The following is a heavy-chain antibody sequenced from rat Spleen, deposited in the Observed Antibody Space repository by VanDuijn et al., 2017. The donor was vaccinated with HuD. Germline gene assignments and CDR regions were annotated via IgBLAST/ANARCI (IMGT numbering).Heavy chain of an antibody. CDR1: GFTFNNYW. CDR3: AVAGYGY. CDR2: ITNSGGRT. D-gene: IGHD4-3*01. V-gene: IGHV5-31*01. Sequence: EVQLVESGGGLVQPGRSLKLSCVASGFTFNNYWMTWIRQAPGKGLEWVASITNSGGRTDYLDSVKGRFTISRDNAKSTLYLQMDSLRSEDTATYYCAVAGYGYWGQGVMVTVSS. J-gene: IGHJ2*01.